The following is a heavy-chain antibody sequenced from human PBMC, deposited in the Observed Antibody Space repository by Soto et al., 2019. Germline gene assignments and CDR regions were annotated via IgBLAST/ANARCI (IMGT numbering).Heavy chain of an antibody. J-gene: IGHJ5*02. Sequence: GGAPRLSCAASGFTFHSYGIHRGRPAPGKGLEWVAVIWYDGSNKYHADSVKGRFTISRDNSKNTLYLQMNSLRAEDTAVYYCARDGKAAAPNWFDPWGQGTLVTVSS. D-gene: IGHD6-13*01. CDR3: ARDGKAAAPNWFDP. CDR2: IWYDGSNK. CDR1: GFTFHSYG. V-gene: IGHV3-33*01.